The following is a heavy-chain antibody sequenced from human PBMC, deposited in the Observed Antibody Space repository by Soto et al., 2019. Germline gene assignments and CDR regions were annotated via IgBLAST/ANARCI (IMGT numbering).Heavy chain of an antibody. D-gene: IGHD3-9*01. CDR2: IGSSSSYT. CDR3: ARRRPTGYYNS. Sequence: QVQLVESGGDLFQPGGSLRLSCAASGFPFSDYYMSWIRQAPGKGLEWVSSIGSSSSYTNYADSVTGRFTISRDNAKNSLYLQMNSLRAEDTAVYYCARRRPTGYYNSWGQGTLVTVSA. J-gene: IGHJ4*02. V-gene: IGHV3-11*05. CDR1: GFPFSDYY.